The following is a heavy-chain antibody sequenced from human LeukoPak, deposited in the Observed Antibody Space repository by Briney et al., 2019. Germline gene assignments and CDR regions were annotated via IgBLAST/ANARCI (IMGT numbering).Heavy chain of an antibody. J-gene: IGHJ3*02. D-gene: IGHD3-22*01. CDR3: ARGYYDRSGYSAAFDI. CDR1: GFTFSSYA. CDR2: ISGSGGST. V-gene: IGHV3-23*01. Sequence: GGSLRLSCAASGFTFSSYAMSWVRQAPGKGLEWVSAISGSGGSTYYADSVKGRFTISRDNSKNTLYLQMNSLRAEDTALYHCARGYYDRSGYSAAFDIWGQGTMVTVSS.